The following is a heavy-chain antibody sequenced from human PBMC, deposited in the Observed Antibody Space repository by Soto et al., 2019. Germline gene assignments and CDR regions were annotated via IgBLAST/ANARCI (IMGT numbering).Heavy chain of an antibody. CDR2: ISGSGDST. CDR1: EFTFSSYA. J-gene: IGHJ4*02. Sequence: EVQLLESGGGLVQPGGSLRLSCAASEFTFSSYAMSWVRQAPGKGLEWVSAISGSGDSTYYADSVKGRFTISRDNSKNTLYLQMNSLRAQDTAIYYCAKEQKFGELLTVDYWGQGTLVTVSS. V-gene: IGHV3-23*01. CDR3: AKEQKFGELLTVDY. D-gene: IGHD3-10*01.